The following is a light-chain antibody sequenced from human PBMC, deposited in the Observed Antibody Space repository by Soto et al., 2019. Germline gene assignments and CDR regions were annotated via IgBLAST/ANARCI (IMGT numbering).Light chain of an antibody. CDR1: QSVSSY. J-gene: IGKJ4*01. Sequence: EIVLTQSPATLSLSPGERATLSCRASQSVSSYLAWYQQKPGQAPRLLIYDASNRATGIPARFSGSGSGTDFTLTISSLEPEDFAVYYCQQRSDWPPLNFGGGTQVEIK. CDR2: DAS. CDR3: QQRSDWPPLN. V-gene: IGKV3-11*01.